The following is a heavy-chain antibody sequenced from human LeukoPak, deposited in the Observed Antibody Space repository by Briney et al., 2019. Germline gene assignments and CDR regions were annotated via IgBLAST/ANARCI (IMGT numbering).Heavy chain of an antibody. V-gene: IGHV1-2*02. CDR1: GYTLKSEY. CDR2: INPNSGGT. J-gene: IGHJ4*02. D-gene: IGHD3-10*01. Sequence: SPKGSCKTSGYTLKSEYLHWVRNATKQGLEWMGWINPNSGGTNYAQKFQGRVTMTRDMSISTAYMELSRLRSDDTAVYYCARDGASDVLLWFGELPRWGQGTLVTVSS. CDR3: ARDGASDVLLWFGELPR.